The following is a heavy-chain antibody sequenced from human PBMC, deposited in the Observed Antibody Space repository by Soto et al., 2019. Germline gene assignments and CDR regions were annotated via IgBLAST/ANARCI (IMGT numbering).Heavy chain of an antibody. J-gene: IGHJ4*02. V-gene: IGHV1-18*01. D-gene: IGHD5-12*01. CDR2: IGAYNGNR. CDR1: GYTFTSYA. CDR3: ARVIGVASMDH. Sequence: ASVKVSCKASGYTFTSYAMHWLRQAPGQGLEWMGWIGAYNGNRKYLQKLQGRVTMTTDTSTNTAYMELTSLKSDDTAVYYCARVIGVASMDHWGQGTQVTVS.